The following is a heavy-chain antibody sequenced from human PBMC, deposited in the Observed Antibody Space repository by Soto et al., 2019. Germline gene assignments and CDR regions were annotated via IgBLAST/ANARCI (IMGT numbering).Heavy chain of an antibody. D-gene: IGHD2-15*01. V-gene: IGHV4-31*03. CDR3: ARAPRIAQWRSYGMDV. CDR2: IYYSGST. CDR1: GGSISSGVYY. J-gene: IGHJ6*02. Sequence: PSETLSVTCTVSGGSISSGVYYWSWIRQHPGKGLEWIGYIYYSGSTYYNPSLKSRVTISVDTSKNQFSLKLSSVTAADTAVYYCARAPRIAQWRSYGMDVWGQGTTVTVSS.